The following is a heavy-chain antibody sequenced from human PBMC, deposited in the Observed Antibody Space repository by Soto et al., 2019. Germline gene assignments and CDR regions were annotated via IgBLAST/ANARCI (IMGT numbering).Heavy chain of an antibody. V-gene: IGHV4-39*01. D-gene: IGHD1-26*01. CDR1: GGSISSSSYY. CDR2: IYYSGST. Sequence: QLQLQESGPGLVKPSETLSLTCTVSGGSISSSSYYWGWIRQPPGKGLEWIGSIYYSGSTYYNPALKCRVTKSVDTSKNQCSRELSSVTAADTAVYYCAIEERGYFDYFEYWGQGTQVTVSS. J-gene: IGHJ4*02. CDR3: AIEERGYFDYFEY.